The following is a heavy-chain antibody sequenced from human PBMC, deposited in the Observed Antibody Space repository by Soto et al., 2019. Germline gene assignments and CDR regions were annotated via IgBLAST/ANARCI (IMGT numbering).Heavy chain of an antibody. D-gene: IGHD3-10*01. J-gene: IGHJ6*03. CDR2: IIPSGGTA. V-gene: IGHV1-69*04. CDR3: ARIGRVYGSGSYYNRYYMDV. Sequence: ASVKVSCKASGGTFSSYAISWVRQAPGQGLEWMGIIIPSGGTANYAQKFQGRVTMTRDTSTSTVYMELSSLRSEDTAVYYCARIGRVYGSGSYYNRYYMDVWGKGTTVTVSS. CDR1: GGTFSSYA.